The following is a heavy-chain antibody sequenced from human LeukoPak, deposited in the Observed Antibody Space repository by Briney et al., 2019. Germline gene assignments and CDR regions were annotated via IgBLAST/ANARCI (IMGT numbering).Heavy chain of an antibody. D-gene: IGHD6-19*01. V-gene: IGHV3-7*01. CDR3: TRDPPSSGWSFDY. Sequence: GGSLRLSCAASGFTFNSYWMSWVRQAPGKGLEWVANIKQDGNEKYYVDSVKGRFTISRDNAKNSLYLQMNSLRAEDTAVYYCTRDPPSSGWSFDYWGQGTLVTVSS. CDR1: GFTFNSYW. CDR2: IKQDGNEK. J-gene: IGHJ4*02.